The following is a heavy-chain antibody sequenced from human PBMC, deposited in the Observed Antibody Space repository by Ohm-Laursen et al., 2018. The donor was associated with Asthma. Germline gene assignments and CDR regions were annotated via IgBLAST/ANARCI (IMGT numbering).Heavy chain of an antibody. V-gene: IGHV3-53*01. CDR3: ARKFSSGWLFDF. D-gene: IGHD6-19*01. Sequence: SLRLSCAASGFTVGSDYMTWVRQAPGKGLEWVSAIYSGGTTYYADSVRGRFTISRDNSKNTLYLQMNSLRAEDTAVYYCARKFSSGWLFDFWGQGTPVTVSS. CDR1: GFTVGSDY. J-gene: IGHJ4*02. CDR2: IYSGGTT.